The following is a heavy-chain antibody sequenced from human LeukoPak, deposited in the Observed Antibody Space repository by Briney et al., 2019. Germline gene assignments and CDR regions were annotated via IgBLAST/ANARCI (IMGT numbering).Heavy chain of an antibody. D-gene: IGHD3-22*01. J-gene: IGHJ3*02. V-gene: IGHV4-59*01. CDR1: GGSISSYY. Sequence: SETLSLTCTVSGGSISSYYWSWIRQPPGKGLGWIGYIYYSGSTNYNPSLKSRVTISVDTSKNQFSLKLSSVTAADTAVYYCARASALGRYYDSSGYPRTDAFDIWGQGTMVTVSS. CDR3: ARASALGRYYDSSGYPRTDAFDI. CDR2: IYYSGST.